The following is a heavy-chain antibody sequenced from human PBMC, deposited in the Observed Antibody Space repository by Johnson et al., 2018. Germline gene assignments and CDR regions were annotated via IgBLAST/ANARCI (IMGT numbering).Heavy chain of an antibody. J-gene: IGHJ3*02. V-gene: IGHV4-34*01. Sequence: QVQLQQWGAGLLKPSETLSLTCAVYGGSFSGYYWSWIRQPPGKGLEWIGEINHSGSTNYNPSLKSRVTISVDTSKNHFSLKLSSVTAADTAVYYCARVYYYDSSAFDAFDIWGQGTMVTVSS. CDR3: ARVYYYDSSAFDAFDI. CDR2: INHSGST. CDR1: GGSFSGYY. D-gene: IGHD3-22*01.